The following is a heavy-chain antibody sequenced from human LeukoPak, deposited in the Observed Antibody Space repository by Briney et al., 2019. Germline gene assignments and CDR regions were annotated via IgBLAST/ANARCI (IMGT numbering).Heavy chain of an antibody. CDR1: GYTFTGYY. V-gene: IGHV1-2*02. CDR3: ARSRYDSLQYNWFDP. CDR2: INPNSGGT. Sequence: GASVKVSCKASGYTFTGYYMHWVRQAPGQGLQWMGWINPNSGGTNYAHKFQGRVAMTRDTSISTAYMELSRLRSDDTAVYYCARSRYDSLQYNWFDPWGQGTLVTVSS. D-gene: IGHD5-12*01. J-gene: IGHJ5*02.